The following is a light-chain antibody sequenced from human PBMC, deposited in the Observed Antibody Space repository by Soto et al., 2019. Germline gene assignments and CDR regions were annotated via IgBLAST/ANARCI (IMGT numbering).Light chain of an antibody. CDR2: SDN. V-gene: IGLV1-44*01. CDR1: SSNIGSNT. Sequence: QSVLTQPPSASGTPGQRVTISCSGSSSNIGSNTVNWYQQLPGTAPKLLIYSDNERPSGVPDRISGSKSGTSASLAISGLQSEDEADYYCATWDDSRGVFGGGTQLTVL. CDR3: ATWDDSRGV. J-gene: IGLJ3*02.